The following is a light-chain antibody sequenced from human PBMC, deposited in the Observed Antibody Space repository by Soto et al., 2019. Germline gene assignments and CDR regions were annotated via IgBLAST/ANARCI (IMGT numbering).Light chain of an antibody. J-gene: IGLJ1*01. CDR3: TSYTGSSTPYV. CDR2: EVS. Sequence: QSALTQPASVSGSPGQSSTISCTGTSSDVGGYNYVSWYQQHPGKAPKLMIYEVSYRPSGVSNRFSGSKSGNTASLTISGLQAEDEADYYCTSYTGSSTPYVFGTGTKVTVL. CDR1: SSDVGGYNY. V-gene: IGLV2-14*01.